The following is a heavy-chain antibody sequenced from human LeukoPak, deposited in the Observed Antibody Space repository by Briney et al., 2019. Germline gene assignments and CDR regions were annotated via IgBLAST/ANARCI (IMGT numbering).Heavy chain of an antibody. CDR3: AKDLGSSWWAQYYFDY. CDR2: ISGSGGST. V-gene: IGHV3-23*01. Sequence: GGSLRLSCAASGFTFGSYAMSWVRQAPGKGLEWVSAISGSGGSTYYADSVKGRFTISRDNSKNTLYLQMNSLRAEDTAVYYCAKDLGSSWWAQYYFDYWGQGTLVTVSS. CDR1: GFTFGSYA. D-gene: IGHD6-13*01. J-gene: IGHJ4*02.